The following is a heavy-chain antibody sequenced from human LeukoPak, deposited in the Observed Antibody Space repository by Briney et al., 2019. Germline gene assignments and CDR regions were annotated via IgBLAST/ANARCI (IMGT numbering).Heavy chain of an antibody. J-gene: IGHJ4*02. CDR2: INPNSGGT. D-gene: IGHD3-22*01. CDR1: GCTFTGYY. CDR3: AREGYYDSSGYGVGDY. V-gene: IGHV1-2*02. Sequence: ASVKVSCKASGCTFTGYYMHWVRQAPGQGLEWMGWINPNSGGTNYAQKFQGRVTMTRDTSISTAYMELSRLRSDDTAVYYCAREGYYDSSGYGVGDYWGQGTLVTVSS.